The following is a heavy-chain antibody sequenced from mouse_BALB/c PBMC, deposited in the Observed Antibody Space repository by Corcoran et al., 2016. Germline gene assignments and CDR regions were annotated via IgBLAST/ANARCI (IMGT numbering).Heavy chain of an antibody. J-gene: IGHJ4*01. V-gene: IGHV9-3-1*01. CDR2: INTYPGEP. CDR1: GYTFTNYG. D-gene: IGHD2-14*01. Sequence: QIQLVQSGPELKKPGETVKISCKASGYTFTNYGMNWVKQAPGKGLKWMGWINTYPGEPTYADDFKGRFAFSLETSASTASLQINNLKNEDTATYFCARSPYDDAMDYLGQGTSVTVSS. CDR3: ARSPYDDAMDY.